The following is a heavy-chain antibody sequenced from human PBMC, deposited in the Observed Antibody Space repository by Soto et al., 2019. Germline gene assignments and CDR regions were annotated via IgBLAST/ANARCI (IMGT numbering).Heavy chain of an antibody. CDR2: IYYSGST. Sequence: PSETLSLTCTVSGGSISDYYWSWIRQPPGKGLEWIGYIYYSGSTYYNPSLKSRVTISVDRSKNQFSLKLSSVTAADTAVYYCARVPDVWGQGTTVTVS. J-gene: IGHJ6*02. V-gene: IGHV4-59*12. CDR3: ARVPDV. CDR1: GGSISDYY.